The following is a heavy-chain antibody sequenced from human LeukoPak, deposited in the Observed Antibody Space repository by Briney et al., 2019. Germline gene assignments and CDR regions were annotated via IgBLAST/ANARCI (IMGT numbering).Heavy chain of an antibody. V-gene: IGHV3-30-3*01. CDR3: ARDPLVSGQTPGWVDY. D-gene: IGHD3-3*01. CDR2: ISYDGSNK. J-gene: IGHJ4*02. CDR1: GFTFSSYA. Sequence: PGGSLRLSCAASGFTFSSYAMHWVRQAPGKGLEWVAVISYDGSNKYYADSVKGRFTISRDNSKNTLYLQMNSLRAEDTAVYYCARDPLVSGQTPGWVDYWGQGTLVTVSS.